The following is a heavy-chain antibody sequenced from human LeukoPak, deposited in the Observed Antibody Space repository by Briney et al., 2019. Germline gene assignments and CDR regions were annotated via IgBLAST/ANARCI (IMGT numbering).Heavy chain of an antibody. Sequence: GGSLRLSCAVSGFTISNYVMSWVRQAPGKGLEWVSGISTSGGSTYYADSVKGRFTISRDNSKNTLYLQMNSLRAEDTAMYHCAKDVVPAAIWGQGTRVTVSS. CDR3: AKDVVPAAI. D-gene: IGHD2-2*01. CDR1: GFTISNYV. V-gene: IGHV3-23*01. CDR2: ISTSGGST. J-gene: IGHJ4*02.